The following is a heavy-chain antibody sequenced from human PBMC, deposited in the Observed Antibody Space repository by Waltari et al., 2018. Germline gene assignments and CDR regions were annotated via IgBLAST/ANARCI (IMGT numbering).Heavy chain of an antibody. J-gene: IGHJ6*02. CDR3: ARKDAYYYGMDV. CDR1: GFTGSSTY. Sequence: EVQLVESGGGLIRPGGSLRLSCAASGFTGSSTYMGWVCQAPGKGLEWVSVIYIGGSTYYANSVKGRFTISRDNSKNTLYLQMNSLRAEDTAVYYCARKDAYYYGMDVCGQGTTVTVSS. CDR2: IYIGGST. V-gene: IGHV3-53*01.